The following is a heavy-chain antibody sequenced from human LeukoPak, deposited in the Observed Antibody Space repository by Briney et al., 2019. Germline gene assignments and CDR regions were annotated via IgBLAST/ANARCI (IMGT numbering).Heavy chain of an antibody. CDR2: IKSKTDGGTT. J-gene: IGHJ4*02. Sequence: KPGGSLRLSCAASGFTFSNAWMSWVRQAPGKGLEWVGRIKSKTDGGTTDYAEPVKGRFTISRDDSKNTLYLQMNSLKTEDTAVYYCTTDPIAVADTPRDLYDSSGYTPVPFDYWGQGTLVTVSS. CDR3: TTDPIAVADTPRDLYDSSGYTPVPFDY. V-gene: IGHV3-15*01. D-gene: IGHD3-22*01. CDR1: GFTFSNAW.